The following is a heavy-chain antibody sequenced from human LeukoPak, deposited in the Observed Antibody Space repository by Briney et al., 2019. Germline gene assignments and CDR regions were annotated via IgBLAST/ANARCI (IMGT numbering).Heavy chain of an antibody. CDR2: INQDGSER. V-gene: IGHV3-7*03. J-gene: IGHJ6*02. Sequence: GGSLRLSCAASGLTFTTYWMSWVRQAPGKGLEWVANINQDGSERYYVDSVKGRFTISRDNSKNTLYLQMNSLRAEDTAVYYCAKDTVATVTIKNYYYYGMDVWGQGTTVTVSS. CDR3: AKDTVATVTIKNYYYYGMDV. CDR1: GLTFTTYW. D-gene: IGHD4-11*01.